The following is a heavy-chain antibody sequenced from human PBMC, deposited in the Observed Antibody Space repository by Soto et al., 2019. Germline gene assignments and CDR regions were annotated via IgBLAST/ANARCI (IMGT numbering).Heavy chain of an antibody. V-gene: IGHV1-46*03. CDR1: GYTFTSYY. J-gene: IGHJ5*02. Sequence: GASVKVSCKASGYTFTSYYMHWVRQAPGQGLEWMGIINPSGGSTSYAQKFQGRVTMTRDTSTSTVYMELSSLRSEDTAVYYCAREGITMVRGVNHFQGNWFDPWGQGTLVTSPQ. CDR2: INPSGGST. CDR3: AREGITMVRGVNHFQGNWFDP. D-gene: IGHD3-10*01.